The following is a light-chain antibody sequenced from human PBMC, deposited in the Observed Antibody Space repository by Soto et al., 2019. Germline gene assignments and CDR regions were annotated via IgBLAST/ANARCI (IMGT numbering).Light chain of an antibody. CDR2: DAY. Sequence: EIVLPQPPTIVFQPLRQSVSRSCRASPSVSNSLAWYQQKPGQTHXLXXXDAYNGATGIPGRLSGSGSGTDFTPTISRREREDFAGYYCQRSKMGLQVTFGHGRRLEN. J-gene: IGKJ5*01. V-gene: IGKV3-11*01. CDR1: PSVSNS. CDR3: QRSKMGLQVT.